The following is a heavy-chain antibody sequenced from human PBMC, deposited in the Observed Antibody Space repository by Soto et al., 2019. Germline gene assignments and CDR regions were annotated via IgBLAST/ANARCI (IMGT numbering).Heavy chain of an antibody. CDR2: IYYSGST. CDR1: RGSVSSGDYY. J-gene: IGHJ6*02. Sequence: SETHSLTSPVSRGSVSSGDYYCRCIRPPPRNGPEWHGYIYYSGSTYYNPSLKSRVTISVDTSKIQFSLKLSSVTAADTAVYYCARDRIFPPLHYSGSGSHYGMCVWGQGTTVTVSS. V-gene: IGHV4-30-4*01. D-gene: IGHD3-10*01. CDR3: ARDRIFPPLHYSGSGSHYGMCV.